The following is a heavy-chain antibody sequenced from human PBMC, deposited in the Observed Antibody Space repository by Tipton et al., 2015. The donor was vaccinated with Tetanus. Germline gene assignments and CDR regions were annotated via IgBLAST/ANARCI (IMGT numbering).Heavy chain of an antibody. Sequence: QLVQSGAEVKKPGESLKISCKGSGYLITSCWIGWGRQLPGKGREGMGIIYPGDSDTRYSPSFQGQVTISPDKSISTAYLQWSSLNAWDTAMYYCASVGYCSGGSCYLIDYSGQATLVTVSS. CDR2: IYPGDSDT. CDR1: GYLITSCW. V-gene: IGHV5-51*01. CDR3: ASVGYCSGGSCYLIDY. J-gene: IGHJ4*02. D-gene: IGHD2-15*01.